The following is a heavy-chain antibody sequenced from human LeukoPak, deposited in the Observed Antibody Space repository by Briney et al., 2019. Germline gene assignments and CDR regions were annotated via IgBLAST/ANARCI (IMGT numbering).Heavy chain of an antibody. Sequence: GGSLRLSCAASGFTFSNFWMHRVRQAPGKGLVWVSRVNPDGSSTNYADSVKGRFTISRDNADNMLYLQMNSLRAEDTAVYYCAREYGSSILPIDYWGQGTLVTVSS. CDR3: AREYGSSILPIDY. V-gene: IGHV3-74*01. CDR1: GFTFSNFW. J-gene: IGHJ4*02. CDR2: VNPDGSST. D-gene: IGHD3-10*01.